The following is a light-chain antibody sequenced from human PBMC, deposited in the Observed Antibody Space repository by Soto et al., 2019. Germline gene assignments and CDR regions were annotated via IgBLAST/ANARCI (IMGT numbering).Light chain of an antibody. CDR3: QQYNSYSVT. Sequence: DIQMTQSPSTLSASVGDRVTITCRASQSISSWLAWYQQKPGKAPKLLIYDASSLESGVPSRFSGSGYGTELTLTISSLQPDDFATYYGQQYNSYSVTFGQRTKLEIK. CDR2: DAS. CDR1: QSISSW. J-gene: IGKJ1*01. V-gene: IGKV1-5*01.